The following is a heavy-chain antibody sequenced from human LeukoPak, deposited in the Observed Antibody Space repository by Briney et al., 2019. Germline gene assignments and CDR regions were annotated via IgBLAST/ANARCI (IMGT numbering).Heavy chain of an antibody. Sequence: GESLKISCKTSGYSFSSYWIGWVRQMPGKGLEYMGIIYPADSDTRYSPSFQGQVTISADKSISTAYLQWSRLKASDTAMYYCATSTSGYCSNDSCLFDYWGRGTLVTVSS. CDR2: IYPADSDT. CDR1: GYSFSSYW. V-gene: IGHV5-51*01. J-gene: IGHJ4*02. CDR3: ATSTSGYCSNDSCLFDY. D-gene: IGHD2-15*01.